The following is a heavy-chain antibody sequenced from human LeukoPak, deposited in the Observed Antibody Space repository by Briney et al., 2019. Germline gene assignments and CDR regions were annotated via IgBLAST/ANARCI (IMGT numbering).Heavy chain of an antibody. D-gene: IGHD3-22*01. Sequence: ASVKVSCKASGYTFTSYYMHWVRQAPGQGLEWMGIINPSGGSTSYAQKFQGRVTMTRDTSTSTVYMELSSLRSEDTAVYYCAAGGIYYDSSGYLTTPPIDPWGQGTLVTVSS. CDR2: INPSGGST. J-gene: IGHJ5*02. CDR3: AAGGIYYDSSGYLTTPPIDP. V-gene: IGHV1-46*01. CDR1: GYTFTSYY.